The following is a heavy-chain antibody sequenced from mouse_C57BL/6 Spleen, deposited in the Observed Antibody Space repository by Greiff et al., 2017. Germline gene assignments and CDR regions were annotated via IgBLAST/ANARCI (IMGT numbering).Heavy chain of an antibody. D-gene: IGHD4-1*02. J-gene: IGHJ2*01. V-gene: IGHV2-2*01. CDR1: GFSLTSYG. CDR2: IWSGGST. Sequence: VQLQQSGPGLVQPSQCLSITCTVSGFSLTSYGVHWVRQSPGKGLEWLGVIWSGGSTDYNAAFISRLSISKDNSKSQVFFKMNSLQADDTAIYYCARMEQLGYYFDYWGQGTTLSVSS. CDR3: ARMEQLGYYFDY.